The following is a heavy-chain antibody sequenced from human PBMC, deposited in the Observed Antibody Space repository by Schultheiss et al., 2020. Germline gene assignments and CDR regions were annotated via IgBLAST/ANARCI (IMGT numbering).Heavy chain of an antibody. J-gene: IGHJ4*02. CDR2: ISYDGSNK. D-gene: IGHD6-13*01. CDR1: GFTFSSYG. V-gene: IGHV3-30*03. CDR3: AGDFTNWQLVVVPADY. Sequence: GGSLRLSCAASGFTFSSYGMHWVRQAPGKGLEWVAVISYDGSNKYYADSVKGRFTISRDNSKNTLYLQMNSLRAEDTAVYYCAGDFTNWQLVVVPADYWGQGTLVTVS.